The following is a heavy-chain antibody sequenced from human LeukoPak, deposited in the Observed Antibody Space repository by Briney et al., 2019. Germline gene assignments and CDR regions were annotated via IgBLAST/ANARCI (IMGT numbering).Heavy chain of an antibody. J-gene: IGHJ4*02. V-gene: IGHV3-15*07. CDR2: IKNKIDGGTT. D-gene: IGHD4-17*01. Sequence: GGSLRLSCAASGFTFNLAWINWVRQAPGKGLEWVGRIKNKIDGGTTDYAAPVKGRFTISRDDSKNTVYLQMNSLKSEDTALYYCNTDGDYGDYVDSWGQGTLVTVSS. CDR3: NTDGDYGDYVDS. CDR1: GFTFNLAW.